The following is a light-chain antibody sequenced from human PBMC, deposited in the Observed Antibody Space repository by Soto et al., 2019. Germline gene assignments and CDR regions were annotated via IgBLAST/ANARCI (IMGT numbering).Light chain of an antibody. V-gene: IGKV3-20*01. Sequence: ENVLTQSPGTLSLSPGERATLSCRASQSVTSDYLAWYQQKPGQAPRLLIYGATSRATGIPDRFSGSGSGTDFTLTIDTLDPEDFAVYYCQQYGISPRATFGGRTKV. J-gene: IGKJ4*01. CDR1: QSVTSDY. CDR2: GAT. CDR3: QQYGISPRAT.